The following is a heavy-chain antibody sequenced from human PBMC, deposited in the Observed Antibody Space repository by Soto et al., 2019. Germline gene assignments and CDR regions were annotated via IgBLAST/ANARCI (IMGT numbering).Heavy chain of an antibody. CDR3: ARTRAVWFDP. D-gene: IGHD6-19*01. Sequence: SETLSLTCTVSGGSISSSSYYWGWIRQPPGKGLELIGSIYYSGSTYYNPSLKSRVTISVDTSKNQFSLKLSSVTAADTAVYYCARTRAVWFDPWGQGTLVTVSS. CDR2: IYYSGST. V-gene: IGHV4-39*01. CDR1: GGSISSSSYY. J-gene: IGHJ5*02.